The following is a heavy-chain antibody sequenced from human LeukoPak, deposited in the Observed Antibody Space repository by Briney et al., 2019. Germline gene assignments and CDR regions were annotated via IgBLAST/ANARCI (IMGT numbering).Heavy chain of an antibody. CDR3: ARDPVGAYYYGMDV. J-gene: IGHJ6*02. Sequence: GGSLRLSCAASGFTFSSYGMHWVRQAPGKGLEWVAVIWYDGSNKYYADSVKGRFTISRDNSKNTLYLQMNSLRAEDTAVYYCARDPVGAYYYGMDVWGQGTTVTVSS. CDR1: GFTFSSYG. V-gene: IGHV3-33*08. D-gene: IGHD4-17*01. CDR2: IWYDGSNK.